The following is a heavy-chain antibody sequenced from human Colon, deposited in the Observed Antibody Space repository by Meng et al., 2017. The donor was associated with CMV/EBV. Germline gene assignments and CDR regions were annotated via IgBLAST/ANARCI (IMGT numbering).Heavy chain of an antibody. CDR2: ISYDGSNK. J-gene: IGHJ6*02. Sequence: LKISCAASGFTFSSYAMHWVRQAPGKGLEWVAVISYDGSNKYYADSVKGRFTISRDNSKNTLYLQMNSLRAEDTAVYYCARDRYYGMDVWGQGTTVTVSS. CDR1: GFTFSSYA. V-gene: IGHV3-30*04. CDR3: ARDRYYGMDV.